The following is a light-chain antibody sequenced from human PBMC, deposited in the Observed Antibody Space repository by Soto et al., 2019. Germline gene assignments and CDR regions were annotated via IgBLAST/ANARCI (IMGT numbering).Light chain of an antibody. CDR2: GAF. CDR1: PSVINF. J-gene: IGKJ5*01. V-gene: IGKV3-11*01. Sequence: EIVLTQSPATLSLSPGERATLSCRASPSVINFLAWYQQKPGQAPRLLIFGAFNKATGIPARFSGSGSGTDFTLTISSLEPEDSTIYYCQQRNIWPPVTFGQETRLEIK. CDR3: QQRNIWPPVT.